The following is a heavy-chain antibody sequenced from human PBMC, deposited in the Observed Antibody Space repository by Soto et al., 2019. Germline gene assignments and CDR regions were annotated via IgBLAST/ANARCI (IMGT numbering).Heavy chain of an antibody. J-gene: IGHJ3*02. V-gene: IGHV4-4*02. CDR1: GDSISRSYW. D-gene: IGHD3-10*01. Sequence: SVTLYLSCAFLGDSISRSYWWSWVRQFPGKGLEWIGEIYHSGSTIYNPSLQSRVTLSVDKSKNEFSLKMSSVTAADTAVYYCTSKFRQLLADAFDIWGQGTMVT. CDR2: IYHSGST. CDR3: TSKFRQLLADAFDI.